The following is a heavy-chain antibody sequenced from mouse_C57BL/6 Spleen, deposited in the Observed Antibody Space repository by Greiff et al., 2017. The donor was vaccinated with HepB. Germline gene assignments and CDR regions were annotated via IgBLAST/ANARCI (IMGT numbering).Heavy chain of an antibody. Sequence: QVQLQQPGAELVKPGASVKLSCKASCYTFTSYWMHWVKQRPGQGLEWIGMIHPNSGSTNYNEKFKSKATLTVDKSSSTAYMQLSSLTSEDSAVYYCARESYYGSSYGWYFDVWGTGTTVTVSS. J-gene: IGHJ1*03. V-gene: IGHV1-64*01. CDR3: ARESYYGSSYGWYFDV. CDR1: CYTFTSYW. D-gene: IGHD1-1*01. CDR2: IHPNSGST.